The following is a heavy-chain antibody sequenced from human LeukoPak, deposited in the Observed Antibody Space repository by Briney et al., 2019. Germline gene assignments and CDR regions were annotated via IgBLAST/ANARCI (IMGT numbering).Heavy chain of an antibody. J-gene: IGHJ4*02. CDR1: GFTFSSFG. D-gene: IGHD6-13*01. CDR2: IWYDASNK. V-gene: IGHV3-33*01. CDR3: VRGVGVSRFNYLDS. Sequence: GGSLRLSCAASGFTFSSFGMHWVRQAPGKGLEWVTVIWYDASNKYYADSVKGRFTISRDNSKNTLYLQMNSLRDDDTAVYYCVRGVGVSRFNYLDSWGQGTLVIVSS.